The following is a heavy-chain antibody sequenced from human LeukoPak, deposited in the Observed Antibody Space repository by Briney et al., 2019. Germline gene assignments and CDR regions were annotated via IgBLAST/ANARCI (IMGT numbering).Heavy chain of an antibody. V-gene: IGHV3-30*18. CDR2: ISCDGSNK. J-gene: IGHJ4*02. Sequence: GRSLRLSCAASGFTFSSYGMHWVRQAPGKGLEWVAVISCDGSNKYYADSVKGRFTISRDNSKNTLYLQMNSLRAEDTAVYYCAKPDPGNLWSLDYWGQGTLVTVSS. CDR1: GFTFSSYG. D-gene: IGHD3-10*01. CDR3: AKPDPGNLWSLDY.